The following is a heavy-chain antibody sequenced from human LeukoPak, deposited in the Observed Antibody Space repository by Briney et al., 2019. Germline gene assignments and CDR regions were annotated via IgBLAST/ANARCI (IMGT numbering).Heavy chain of an antibody. V-gene: IGHV3-9*03. J-gene: IGHJ2*01. Sequence: GGSLRLSCVASGFTLDDYAMHWVRQAPGKGLEWVSGISWNSGSIGYADSVKGRFTISRDNAQNSLFLQMNSLRAEDMALYFCARGHGAYLDWYFELWGRGTLVTVSS. D-gene: IGHD4-17*01. CDR1: GFTLDDYA. CDR3: ARGHGAYLDWYFEL. CDR2: ISWNSGSI.